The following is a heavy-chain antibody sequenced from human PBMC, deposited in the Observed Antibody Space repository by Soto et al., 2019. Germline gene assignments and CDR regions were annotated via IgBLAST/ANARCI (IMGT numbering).Heavy chain of an antibody. CDR1: GFTFSSYS. D-gene: IGHD6-6*01. CDR3: AKSTASSSPYYVAY. Sequence: EMQLVESGGGLVKPGESLRLSCAASGFTFSSYSMNWVRQAPGKGLEWVSSISSSSSYIYYADSVEGRFTISRDNAKNSLYLHMNSLRAEDTAVYYCAKSTASSSPYYVAYWGQGTLVTVSS. CDR2: ISSSSSYI. V-gene: IGHV3-21*01. J-gene: IGHJ4*02.